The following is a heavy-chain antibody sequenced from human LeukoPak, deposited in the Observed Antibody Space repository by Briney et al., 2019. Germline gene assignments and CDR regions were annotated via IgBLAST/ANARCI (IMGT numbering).Heavy chain of an antibody. J-gene: IGHJ4*02. CDR3: ARVGSSGYYYYFDY. Sequence: GGSLRLSCAASGFTVSSNYMSWVRQAPGKGLEWVSVIYSGGSTYYADSVKGRFTISRDNSKNTLYLQMNSLRAEDTAVYYCARVGSSGYYYYFDYWGQGTLVTVSS. CDR1: GFTVSSNY. D-gene: IGHD3-22*01. V-gene: IGHV3-53*01. CDR2: IYSGGST.